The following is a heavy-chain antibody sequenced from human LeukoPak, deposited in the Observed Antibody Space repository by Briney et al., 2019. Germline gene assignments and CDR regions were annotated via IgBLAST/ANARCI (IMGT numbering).Heavy chain of an antibody. CDR1: GFTFSSYG. J-gene: IGHJ3*02. CDR3: ARVSGVVVDNDAFDI. D-gene: IGHD2-15*01. V-gene: IGHV3-30*02. CDR2: IRYDGSNK. Sequence: GGSLRLSCAASGFTFSSYGMHWVRQAPGKGLEWVAFIRYDGSNKYYADSVKGRFTISRDNSKNTLYLQMNSLRAEDTAVYYCARVSGVVVDNDAFDIWGQGTMVTVSS.